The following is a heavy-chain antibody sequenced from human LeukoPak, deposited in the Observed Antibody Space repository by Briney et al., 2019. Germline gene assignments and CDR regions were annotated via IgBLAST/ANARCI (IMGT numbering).Heavy chain of an antibody. CDR1: GYTFTSYF. J-gene: IGHJ4*02. Sequence: ASVKVSCKASGYTFTSYFIHWVRQAPGQGLEWMGVLNPSDGATTYAQKFQGRVTMTRDTSTSTVYMDLSSLRSEDTAVYYCARDLGSGQTGTIPGGLDYWGQGTLVTVSA. D-gene: IGHD1-7*01. CDR2: LNPSDGAT. CDR3: ARDLGSGQTGTIPGGLDY. V-gene: IGHV1-46*01.